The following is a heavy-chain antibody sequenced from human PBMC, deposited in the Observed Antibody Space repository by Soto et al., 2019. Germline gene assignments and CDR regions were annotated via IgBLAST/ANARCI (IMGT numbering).Heavy chain of an antibody. D-gene: IGHD6-19*01. CDR2: ISAYNRNT. CDR1: GYTFTSYG. Sequence: EASVKVSCKASGYTFTSYGISWVRQAPGQGLEWMGWISAYNRNTNYAQKFEDRVTITTDTSTGTAYMELSSLRSDDTAVYYCARDLGGWPDYWGQGTLVTVSS. V-gene: IGHV1-18*01. CDR3: ARDLGGWPDY. J-gene: IGHJ4*02.